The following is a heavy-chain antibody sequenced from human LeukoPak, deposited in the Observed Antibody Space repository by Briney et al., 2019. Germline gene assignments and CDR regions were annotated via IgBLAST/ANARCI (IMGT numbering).Heavy chain of an antibody. V-gene: IGHV1-69*06. CDR3: ARELVFGYSFNWYY. Sequence: SVKVSCKASGGTFSSYGINWVRQAPGQGLELMGRSIPTFGTTNYAQKFQGRVKITADKSTSTAYMELTSLTSEDTAMYYCARELVFGYSFNWYYWGQGTLVTVSS. CDR1: GGTFSSYG. D-gene: IGHD5-12*01. J-gene: IGHJ4*02. CDR2: SIPTFGTT.